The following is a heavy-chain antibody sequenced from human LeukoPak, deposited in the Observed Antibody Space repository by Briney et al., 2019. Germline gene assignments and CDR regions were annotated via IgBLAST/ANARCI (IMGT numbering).Heavy chain of an antibody. CDR2: INYSGST. D-gene: IGHD3-16*02. J-gene: IGHJ3*02. CDR3: VRHFRGVIVKSAFDI. V-gene: IGHV4-39*07. CDR1: GDSISRSSYY. Sequence: SSETLSLTCTVSGDSISRSSYYWGWIRQPPGKGLEWIGSINYSGSTNNNPSLRSRVSISVDTSKNRFSLKLSSVSAADTAVYYCVRHFRGVIVKSAFDIWGQGTMVTVSS.